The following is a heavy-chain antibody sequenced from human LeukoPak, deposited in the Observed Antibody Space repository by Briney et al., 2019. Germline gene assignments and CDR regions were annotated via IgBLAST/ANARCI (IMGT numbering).Heavy chain of an antibody. J-gene: IGHJ4*02. CDR2: IYHSGST. CDR3: ARAKDDYYDSSGYLD. Sequence: PSETLSLTCAVSGGSLSSGGYSWSWIRQPPGKGLEWIGYIYHSGSTYYNPSLKSRVTISVDRSKNQFSLKLSSVTAADTAVYYCARAKDDYYDSSGYLDWGQGTLVTVSS. CDR1: GGSLSSGGYS. V-gene: IGHV4-30-2*01. D-gene: IGHD3-22*01.